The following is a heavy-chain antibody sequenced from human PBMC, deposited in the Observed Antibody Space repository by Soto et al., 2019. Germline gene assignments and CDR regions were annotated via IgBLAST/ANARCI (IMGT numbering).Heavy chain of an antibody. J-gene: IGHJ4*02. CDR2: IYYSGTT. Sequence: QVQLQESGPGLVKPSETLSLTCTVSGGSISSYYWSWIRQPPGKGLEWIGYIYYSGTTNYHPSPKSRVTISVDPSKTQFSLKLSSVTAAAAAVYYCARRITGTTLDYWGQGTLVTVSS. D-gene: IGHD1-20*01. CDR3: ARRITGTTLDY. V-gene: IGHV4-59*08. CDR1: GGSISSYY.